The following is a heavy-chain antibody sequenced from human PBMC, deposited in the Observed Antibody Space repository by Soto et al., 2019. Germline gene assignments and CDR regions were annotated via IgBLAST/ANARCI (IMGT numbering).Heavy chain of an antibody. J-gene: IGHJ4*02. CDR3: ARDSPGYCSGGSCYALDY. D-gene: IGHD2-15*01. Sequence: SQTLSLTCAISGDSVSSNSAAWNWIRQSPSRGLEWLGRTYYRSKWYNDYAVSVKSRITINPDTSKNQFSLQLNSVTPEDTAVYYCARDSPGYCSGGSCYALDYWGQGTLFTVSS. CDR1: GDSVSSNSAA. V-gene: IGHV6-1*01. CDR2: TYYRSKWYN.